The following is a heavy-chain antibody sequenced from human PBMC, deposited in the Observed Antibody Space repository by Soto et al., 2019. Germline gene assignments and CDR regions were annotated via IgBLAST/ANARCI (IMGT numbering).Heavy chain of an antibody. CDR2: IIPIFGTA. CDR1: GGTFSSYA. V-gene: IGHV1-69*01. J-gene: IGHJ6*01. D-gene: IGHD5-18*01. Sequence: QVQLVQSGAEVKKPGSSVKVSCKASGGTFSSYAISWVRQAPGQGLEWMGGIIPIFGTANYAQKFQGRVTITADESTRTAYLELSRLRSEDTAVYYCARDPTAVVTDYYCGMDVWGPGTTVTVSS. CDR3: ARDPTAVVTDYYCGMDV.